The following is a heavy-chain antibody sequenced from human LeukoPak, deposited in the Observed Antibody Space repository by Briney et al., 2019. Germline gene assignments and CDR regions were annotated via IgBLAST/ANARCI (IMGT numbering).Heavy chain of an antibody. CDR1: GFTFSSYA. Sequence: GGSLRLSCAASGFTFSSYAMSWVRKAPGKGLDWVSAIRGSGGSTYYAASMKGQFTISRDNSKNTLYLQMNSLRAEDTAVYYCAKAELEDYYYYYYMDVWGKGTTVTVSS. V-gene: IGHV3-23*01. D-gene: IGHD1-1*01. CDR2: IRGSGGST. J-gene: IGHJ6*03. CDR3: AKAELEDYYYYYYMDV.